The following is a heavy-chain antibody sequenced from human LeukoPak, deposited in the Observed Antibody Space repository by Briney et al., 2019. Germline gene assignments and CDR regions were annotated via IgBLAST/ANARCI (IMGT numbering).Heavy chain of an antibody. V-gene: IGHV4-34*01. CDR2: INHSGST. CDR1: GGSFSGYY. J-gene: IGHJ4*02. Sequence: SETLSLTCAVYGGSFSGYYWSWIRQPPGKGLEWIGEINHSGSTNYNPSLKSRVTISVDTSKNQFSLKLSSVTAADTAVYYCARHGGGDYTYYFDYWGQGTLVTVSS. CDR3: ARHGGGDYTYYFDY. D-gene: IGHD2-21*01.